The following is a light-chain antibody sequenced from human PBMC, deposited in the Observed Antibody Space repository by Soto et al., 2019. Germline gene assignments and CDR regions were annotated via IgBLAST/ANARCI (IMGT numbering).Light chain of an antibody. V-gene: IGKV3-11*01. CDR1: QSVRNS. J-gene: IGKJ5*01. CDR2: DAS. Sequence: EIVMTQSPATLSLSPGERVTLSCRASQSVRNSLAWYQQKPGQAPRLLIYDASNRATGIPARFSGSGSGTDFTLTISSLQPEDFAVYYCQQRSNWPTFGQGTRLEIK. CDR3: QQRSNWPT.